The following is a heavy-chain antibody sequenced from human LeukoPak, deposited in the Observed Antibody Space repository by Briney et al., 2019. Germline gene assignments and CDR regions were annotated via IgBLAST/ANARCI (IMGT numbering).Heavy chain of an antibody. V-gene: IGHV3-30*01. Sequence: GGSLRLSCAASGFTFSSYAMHWVRQAPGKGLEWVAVISYDGSNKYYADSVKGRFTISRDNSKNTLYLQMNSLRAEDTAVYYCARDFPLYSSGWGLDYWGQGTLVTVSS. CDR2: ISYDGSNK. CDR3: ARDFPLYSSGWGLDY. D-gene: IGHD6-19*01. CDR1: GFTFSSYA. J-gene: IGHJ4*02.